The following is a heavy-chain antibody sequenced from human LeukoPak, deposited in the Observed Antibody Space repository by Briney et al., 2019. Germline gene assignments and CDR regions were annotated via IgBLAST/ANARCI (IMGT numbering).Heavy chain of an antibody. CDR3: ARLSIVVVPAATRLGSYYYYYMDV. Sequence: KPGESLKISCKGSGYSFTSYWIGWVRQMPGKGLEWMGIIYPGDSDTRYSPSFQGQVTISADKSISTAYLQWSSLKASDTAMYYCARLSIVVVPAATRLGSYYYYYMDVWGKGTTVTVSS. CDR1: GYSFTSYW. CDR2: IYPGDSDT. J-gene: IGHJ6*03. D-gene: IGHD2-2*01. V-gene: IGHV5-51*03.